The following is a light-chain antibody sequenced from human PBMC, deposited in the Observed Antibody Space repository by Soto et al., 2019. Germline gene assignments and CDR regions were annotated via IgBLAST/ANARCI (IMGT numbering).Light chain of an antibody. CDR3: QQYNNYPRT. Sequence: DIQMTPSPSTLSASVGDRVTITCRASQDINDWLAWYQQKPGNAPKFLIYDASTLESGVPSRFSGSGSGTEFTLTSSSLQPDDFATYYCQQYNNYPRTFGRGTKVDIK. J-gene: IGKJ1*01. V-gene: IGKV1-5*01. CDR2: DAS. CDR1: QDINDW.